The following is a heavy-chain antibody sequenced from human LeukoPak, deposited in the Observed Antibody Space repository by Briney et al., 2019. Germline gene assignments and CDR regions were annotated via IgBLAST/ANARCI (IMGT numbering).Heavy chain of an antibody. CDR1: GGSISSFY. CDR2: IYYSGST. CDR3: ARRVGGTTFFDH. D-gene: IGHD1-26*01. J-gene: IGHJ4*02. Sequence: SETLSLTCTVSGGSISSFYWSWIRQPPGKGLEWIGYIYYSGSTNYNPSLQSRVTISVDTSKNQFSLKLSSVTAADSAVYYCARRVGGTTFFDHWGRGTLVTVSS. V-gene: IGHV4-59*01.